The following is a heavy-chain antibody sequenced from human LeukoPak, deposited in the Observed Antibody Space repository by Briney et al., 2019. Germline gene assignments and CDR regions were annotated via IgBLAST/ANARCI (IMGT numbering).Heavy chain of an antibody. Sequence: GGSLRLSCAASGNYWMHWVRQAPGKGLVWVSHINSDGSWTSYADSVKGRFTISKDNAKNTAYLQMSSLRAEDTAVYYCVSFYETYWGRGTLVTVSS. CDR1: GNYW. CDR2: INSDGSWT. V-gene: IGHV3-74*01. CDR3: VSFYETY. J-gene: IGHJ4*02. D-gene: IGHD2/OR15-2a*01.